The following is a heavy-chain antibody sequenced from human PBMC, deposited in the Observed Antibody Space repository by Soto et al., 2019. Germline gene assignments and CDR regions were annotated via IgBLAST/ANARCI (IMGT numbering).Heavy chain of an antibody. Sequence: ASVKISCKASGYTFASYTLHWVRQAPGQRFEWLGWISAGNGNTKSSQKFQDRVTFDRNTSESTVSMELNSLRSEDTAIYYCARVSMAPHSAIFYYESWGQGCLVPVSS. D-gene: IGHD3-3*01. V-gene: IGHV1-3*01. J-gene: IGHJ4*02. CDR3: ARVSMAPHSAIFYYES. CDR2: ISAGNGNT. CDR1: GYTFASYT.